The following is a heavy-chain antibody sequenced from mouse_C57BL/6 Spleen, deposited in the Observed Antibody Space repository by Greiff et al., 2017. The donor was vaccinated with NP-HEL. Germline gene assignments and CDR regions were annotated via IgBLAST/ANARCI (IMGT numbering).Heavy chain of an antibody. CDR3: AREGNGGDY. V-gene: IGHV1-50*01. CDR1: GYTFTSYW. CDR2: IDPSDSYT. Sequence: QVQLQQPGAELVKPGASVKLSCKASGYTFTSYWMQWVKQRPGQGLEWIGEIDPSDSYTNYNQKFKGKATLTVDTSSSTAYMQLSSLTSEDSAVYYCAREGNGGDYWGKGTSVTVSS. J-gene: IGHJ4*01.